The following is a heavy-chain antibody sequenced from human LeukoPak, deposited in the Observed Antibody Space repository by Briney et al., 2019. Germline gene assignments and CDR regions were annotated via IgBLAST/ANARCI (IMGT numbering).Heavy chain of an antibody. V-gene: IGHV3-15*01. J-gene: IGHJ5*02. D-gene: IGHD6-19*01. CDR2: IKSKTDGGTT. Sequence: GGSLRLSCAASGFTFSNAWMSWVRQAPGKGREWGGRIKSKTDGGTTDYAAPVKGRFTISRDDSKNTLYLQMNSLKPEDTAVYYCTTTFDSSGFPAWGQGTLVTVSS. CDR3: TTTFDSSGFPA. CDR1: GFTFSNAW.